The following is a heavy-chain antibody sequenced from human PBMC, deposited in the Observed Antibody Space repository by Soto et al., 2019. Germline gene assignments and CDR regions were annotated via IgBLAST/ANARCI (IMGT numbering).Heavy chain of an antibody. CDR3: ARVPYYMDV. Sequence: EVQLVESGGGLVQPGGSLRLSCAASGFTFSSYWMHWVRQAPGEGLVWVSRINTDGSITTYADSVKGRFTISRDNAKNKLYLQMNSLRAADMAVYYCARVPYYMDVWGQGTTVTVSS. CDR2: INTDGSIT. CDR1: GFTFSSYW. V-gene: IGHV3-74*01. J-gene: IGHJ6*03.